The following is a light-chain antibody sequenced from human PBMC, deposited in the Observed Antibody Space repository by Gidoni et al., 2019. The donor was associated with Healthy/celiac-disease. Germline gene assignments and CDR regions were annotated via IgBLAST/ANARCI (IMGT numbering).Light chain of an antibody. Sequence: DIQMTPSPSSLSASVGDRVTIPCRASQSISSYLNWYQQKPGKAPKLLIYAASSLQSGVPSRFSGSGSGTEFTLTISSLQPEDFATYYCQQSYSTPRTFGQGTKVEIK. CDR1: QSISSY. CDR2: AAS. J-gene: IGKJ1*01. CDR3: QQSYSTPRT. V-gene: IGKV1-39*01.